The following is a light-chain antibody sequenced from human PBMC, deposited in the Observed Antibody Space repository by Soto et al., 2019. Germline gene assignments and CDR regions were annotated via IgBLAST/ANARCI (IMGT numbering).Light chain of an antibody. J-gene: IGLJ2*01. V-gene: IGLV2-18*02. CDR2: EVS. CDR1: SSDVGSYNR. CDR3: SSYTSSSTHVV. Sequence: QSALTQPPSVSGSPGQSVTISCTGTSSDVGSYNRVSWYQQPPGTAPKLMIYEVSKRPSGVSDRFSGSKSGNTASLTISGLQADDGADCDCSSYTSSSTHVVFGGGTKVTVL.